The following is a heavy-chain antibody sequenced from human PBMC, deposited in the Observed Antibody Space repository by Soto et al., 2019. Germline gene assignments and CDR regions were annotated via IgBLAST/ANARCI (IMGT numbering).Heavy chain of an antibody. V-gene: IGHV3-53*01. CDR1: GFTVSVTY. D-gene: IGHD2-15*01. CDR3: TRARPGVKGLVDV. J-gene: IGHJ4*02. CDR2: IYSSGGT. Sequence: GGSLRLSCAASGFTVSVTYMTWVRHAPGKGLECVSVIYSSGGTNYADSVKGRFTISRDGSHNTLYLQMNGLRADDTAVYYCTRARPGVKGLVDVWGQGTLVTFSS.